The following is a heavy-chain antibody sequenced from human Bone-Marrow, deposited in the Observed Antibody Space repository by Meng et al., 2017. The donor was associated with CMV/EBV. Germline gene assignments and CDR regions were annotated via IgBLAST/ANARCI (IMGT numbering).Heavy chain of an antibody. CDR3: RGNIVVTPAARFDP. Sequence: ASGLTFSTYVMGWVRQAQGKGLEWVSSITGSGRNTYYADSVKGRFTISRDNSKNILYLQMNSLRADDTAVYYCRGNIVVTPAARFDPWGQGTLVTVSS. CDR2: ITGSGRNT. V-gene: IGHV3-23*01. CDR1: GLTFSTYV. D-gene: IGHD2-2*01. J-gene: IGHJ5*02.